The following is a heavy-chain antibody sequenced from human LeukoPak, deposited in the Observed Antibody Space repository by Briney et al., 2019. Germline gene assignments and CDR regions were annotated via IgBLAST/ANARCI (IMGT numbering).Heavy chain of an antibody. J-gene: IGHJ4*02. V-gene: IGHV5-51*01. CDR3: ARRAYYESSGYYLFDY. D-gene: IGHD3-22*01. CDR1: GYSPTSDW. CDR2: IYPGDSDT. Sequence: GESLKISCKGSGYSPTSDWIAWVRQMPGKGLEWMGIIYPGDSDTRYSPSFQGQVTISADKSSNTAYLQWSSLKASDTAMYYCARRAYYESSGYYLFDYWGQGTMVTVSS.